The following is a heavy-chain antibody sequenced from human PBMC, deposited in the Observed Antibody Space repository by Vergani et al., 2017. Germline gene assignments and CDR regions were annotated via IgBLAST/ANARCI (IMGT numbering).Heavy chain of an antibody. CDR1: GFTFSSYS. D-gene: IGHD1-26*01. J-gene: IGHJ4*02. CDR2: ISSSSSHI. Sequence: EVQLVESGGGLVQRGGSLRLSCAASGFTFSSYSMNWVRQAPGKGLEWVSYISSSSSHIYYADSVQGRFTISRDNAKNSLYLQMNSLRAEDTAAYYCVKDHMGASFVGTNHNDYWGQGTLVTVSS. CDR3: VKDHMGASFVGTNHNDY. V-gene: IGHV3-48*01.